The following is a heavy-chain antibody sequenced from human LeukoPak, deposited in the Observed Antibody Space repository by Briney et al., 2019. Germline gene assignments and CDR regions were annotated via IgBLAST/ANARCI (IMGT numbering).Heavy chain of an antibody. CDR1: GGSISSYY. D-gene: IGHD3-10*01. Sequence: PSETLSLTCTVSGGSISSYYWSWIRQPPGKGLEWIGYIYYSGSTNYNPSLKSRVTISVDTSKNQFSLKLSSVTAADTAVYYCASQYGDHAFDIWGQGTMVTVSS. CDR3: ASQYGDHAFDI. V-gene: IGHV4-59*01. J-gene: IGHJ3*02. CDR2: IYYSGST.